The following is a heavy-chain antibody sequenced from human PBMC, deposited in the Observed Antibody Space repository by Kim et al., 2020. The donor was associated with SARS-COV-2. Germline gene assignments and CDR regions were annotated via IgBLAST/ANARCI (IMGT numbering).Heavy chain of an antibody. CDR3: AKGGAVAGDWFDP. CDR2: IWYDGSNK. J-gene: IGHJ5*02. CDR1: GFTFSSYG. Sequence: GGSLRLSCAASGFTFSSYGMHWVRQAPGKGLEWVAVIWYDGSNKYYADSVKGRFTISRDNSKNTLYLQMNSLRAEDTAVYYCAKGGAVAGDWFDPWGQGTLVTVSS. V-gene: IGHV3-33*06. D-gene: IGHD6-19*01.